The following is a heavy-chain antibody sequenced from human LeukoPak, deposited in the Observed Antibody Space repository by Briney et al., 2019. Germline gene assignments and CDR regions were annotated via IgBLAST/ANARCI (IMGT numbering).Heavy chain of an antibody. CDR3: ARERPRQWPRTWGHDAFDI. Sequence: GRSLRLSCAASGFTFSSYAMHWVRQAPGKGLEWGAFISYDGSNKDYADSVKGRFTISRDNSKNTLYLQMNRLRAEYTAVYYCARERPRQWPRTWGHDAFDIWGQGTMVTVSS. V-gene: IGHV3-30-3*01. CDR2: ISYDGSNK. J-gene: IGHJ3*02. CDR1: GFTFSSYA. D-gene: IGHD6-19*01.